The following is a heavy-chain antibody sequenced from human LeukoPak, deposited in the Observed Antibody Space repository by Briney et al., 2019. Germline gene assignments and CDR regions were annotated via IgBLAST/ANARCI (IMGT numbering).Heavy chain of an antibody. D-gene: IGHD2-2*02. Sequence: GASVKVSCKASGGTFSSYAINWVRQAPGQGLEWMGGIIPIFGTANYAQKFQGRVTITTDESTSTAYMELSSLRSEDTAVYYCAIALPIVVVPAAILGWFDPWGQGTLVTVSS. CDR2: IIPIFGTA. CDR1: GGTFSSYA. CDR3: AIALPIVVVPAAILGWFDP. V-gene: IGHV1-69*05. J-gene: IGHJ5*02.